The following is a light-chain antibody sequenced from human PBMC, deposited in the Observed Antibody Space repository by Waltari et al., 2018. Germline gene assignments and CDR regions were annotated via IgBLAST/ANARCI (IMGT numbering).Light chain of an antibody. J-gene: IGLJ2*01. V-gene: IGLV3-25*03. CDR2: KDI. CDR1: ALPQQN. CDR3: QSADIDGLYVV. Sequence: SSELTQPPSVSVSPGQTARIPCAGDALPQQNVYWYQQKTGQAPVQLMAKDIERPSGIPERFSGSNSGTTVTLIITGVQAEDEADYYCQSADIDGLYVVFGSGTKLTVL.